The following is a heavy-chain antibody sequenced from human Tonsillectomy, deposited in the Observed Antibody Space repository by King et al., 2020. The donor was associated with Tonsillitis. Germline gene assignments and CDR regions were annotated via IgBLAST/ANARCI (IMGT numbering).Heavy chain of an antibody. J-gene: IGHJ4*02. CDR1: GASISSSAYY. D-gene: IGHD5-12*01. CDR3: ARGTMAYSGYDRGLYFDY. V-gene: IGHV4-31*03. CDR2: IYYSGST. Sequence: VQLQESGPGLVKPSQTLSLTCSVSGASISSSAYYCNWIRQHPGKGLEWIGYIYYSGSTYYNPSLKSRITISVDTSKNQFSLKLSSVTAADTAVYYCARGTMAYSGYDRGLYFDYWGQGTLVTVSS.